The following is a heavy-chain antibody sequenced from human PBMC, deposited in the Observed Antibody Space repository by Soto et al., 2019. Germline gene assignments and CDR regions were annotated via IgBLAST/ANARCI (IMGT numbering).Heavy chain of an antibody. Sequence: EVHLSESGGGLVQPGGSLRLSCTASGCTFSSYAMSWVRQAPGKGLEWVSVISGNGGSTYYADSVKGRFTISRDSSKNTLYLQMNSLRAEDTAVYYCAKNVIDRYASSDYWGQGTLVTVSS. V-gene: IGHV3-23*01. CDR3: AKNVIDRYASSDY. J-gene: IGHJ4*02. CDR1: GCTFSSYA. CDR2: ISGNGGST. D-gene: IGHD3-16*01.